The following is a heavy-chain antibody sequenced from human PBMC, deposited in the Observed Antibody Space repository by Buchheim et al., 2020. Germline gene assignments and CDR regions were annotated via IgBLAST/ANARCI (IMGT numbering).Heavy chain of an antibody. CDR1: GFAFSSYS. CDR3: ARESVFGVVNSFDS. D-gene: IGHD3-3*01. V-gene: IGHV3-48*01. J-gene: IGHJ4*02. Sequence: EVQLVESGGGLVQPGGSLRLSCAASGFAFSSYSMNWVRQAPGKGPEWISYITTSSTTVYYADSVKGRFTISRGNAKNSLYLQMNGLRAEDTAVYYCARESVFGVVNSFDSWGQGTL. CDR2: ITTSSTTV.